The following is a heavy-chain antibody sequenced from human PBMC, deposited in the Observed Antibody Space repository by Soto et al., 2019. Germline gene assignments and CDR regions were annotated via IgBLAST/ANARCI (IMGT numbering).Heavy chain of an antibody. CDR1: GYTLTELS. D-gene: IGHD3-3*01. CDR2: FDPEDGET. CDR3: ATSGLLRFEGPSPFDAFDI. V-gene: IGHV1-24*01. Sequence: ASVKVSCKVPGYTLTELSMHWVRQAPGKGLERMGGFDPEDGETIYAQKFQGRVTMTEDTSTDTAYMELSSLRSEDTAVYYCATSGLLRFEGPSPFDAFDICGQGTMVTVSS. J-gene: IGHJ3*02.